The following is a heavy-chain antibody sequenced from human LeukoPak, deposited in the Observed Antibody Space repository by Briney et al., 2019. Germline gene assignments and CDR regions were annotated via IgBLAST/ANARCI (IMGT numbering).Heavy chain of an antibody. D-gene: IGHD3-10*01. Sequence: SETLSLTCTVSGGSISSYYWSWIRQPPGKGLEWIGEINHSGSTNYNPSLKSRVTISVDTSKNQFSLKLSSVTAADTAVYYCARVPLWFGEFGFDYWGQGTLVTVSS. J-gene: IGHJ4*02. CDR1: GGSISSYY. CDR2: INHSGST. V-gene: IGHV4-34*01. CDR3: ARVPLWFGEFGFDY.